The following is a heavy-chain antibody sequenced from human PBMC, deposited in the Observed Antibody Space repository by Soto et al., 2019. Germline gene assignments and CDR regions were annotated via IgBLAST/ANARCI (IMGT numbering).Heavy chain of an antibody. D-gene: IGHD3-10*01. Sequence: SVKVSCKASGGTFSSYAISWVRQAPGQGLEWMGGIIPIFGTANYAQKFQGRVTITADESTSTAYMELSSLRSEDTAVYYCARHGEHLGGSDYWGQGPLVTVSS. V-gene: IGHV1-69*13. J-gene: IGHJ4*02. CDR2: IIPIFGTA. CDR3: ARHGEHLGGSDY. CDR1: GGTFSSYA.